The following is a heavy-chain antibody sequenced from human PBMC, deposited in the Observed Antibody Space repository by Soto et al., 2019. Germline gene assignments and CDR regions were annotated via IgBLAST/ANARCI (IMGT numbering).Heavy chain of an antibody. CDR1: GFTFSSYG. CDR3: ARAPPAYYYYGMDV. V-gene: IGHV3-33*01. J-gene: IGHJ6*02. CDR2: IWYDGSNK. Sequence: GGSLRLSCAASGFTFSSYGMHWVRQAPGKGLEWVAVIWYDGSNKYYADSVKGRFTISRDNSKNTLYLQMNSLRAEDTAVYYCARAPPAYYYYGMDVWGQGTTVTVSS.